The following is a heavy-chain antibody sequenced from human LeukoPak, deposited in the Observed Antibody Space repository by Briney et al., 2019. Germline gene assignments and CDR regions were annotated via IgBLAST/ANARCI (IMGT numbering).Heavy chain of an antibody. CDR3: ARDRLPPPGVYCFDP. CDR2: ISSDGNHK. CDR1: GFTLSTYA. V-gene: IGHV3-30-3*01. Sequence: ERSLRLSCAASGFTLSTYAMHWVRQAPGKGLEWVAAISSDGNHKHFADSVRGRFTISRDNSKNTLFLQMNSLRPDGTAVYYCARDRLPPPGVYCFDPWGQGTLVTVSS. D-gene: IGHD5-12*01. J-gene: IGHJ5*02.